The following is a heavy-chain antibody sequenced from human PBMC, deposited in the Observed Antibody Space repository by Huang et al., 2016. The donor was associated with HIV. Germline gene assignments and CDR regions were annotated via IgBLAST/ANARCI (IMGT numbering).Heavy chain of an antibody. CDR2: INHSESA. CDR3: ARCQGGYYYYYMDV. V-gene: IGHV4-34*01. Sequence: QVQLQQWGAGLLRPSETLSLTCAVYGGSFSGYYGTWIRQPPGKGLEWIGEINHSESANYKPYLKSRVTISVDTYRNQFSLTLTSVTAADTAVYYCARCQGGYYYYYMDVWGKGTTVTASS. CDR1: GGSFSGYY. J-gene: IGHJ6*03.